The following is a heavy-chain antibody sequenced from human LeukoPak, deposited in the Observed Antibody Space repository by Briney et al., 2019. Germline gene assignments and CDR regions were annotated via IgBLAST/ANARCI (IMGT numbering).Heavy chain of an antibody. CDR2: IKQDGSEK. J-gene: IGHJ5*02. D-gene: IGHD2-2*01. V-gene: IGHV3-7*01. CDR1: GFTFSSYW. Sequence: GGSLRLSCAASGFTFSSYWMSWLRQAPGKGLEWVANIKQDGSEKYYVDSVKGRFTISRDNAKNSLYLQMNSLRAEDTAVYYCARDDCSSISCYHNWFDPWGQGTLVTVSS. CDR3: ARDDCSSISCYHNWFDP.